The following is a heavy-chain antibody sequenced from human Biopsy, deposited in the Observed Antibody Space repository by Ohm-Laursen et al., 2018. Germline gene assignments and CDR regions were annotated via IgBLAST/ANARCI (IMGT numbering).Heavy chain of an antibody. CDR3: ARAYPPPGRRLVVVAGDFDC. D-gene: IGHD2-15*01. J-gene: IGHJ4*02. V-gene: IGHV3-21*01. CDR1: GFTFSIYW. Sequence: SLRLSCSASGFTFSIYWMHWVRQAPGKGLEWVSSIKNSENYTYYADSVKGRFIISRDNAKNSLYLQMNGLRVEGTAVYYCARAYPPPGRRLVVVAGDFDCWGQGTRVTVSS. CDR2: IKNSENYT.